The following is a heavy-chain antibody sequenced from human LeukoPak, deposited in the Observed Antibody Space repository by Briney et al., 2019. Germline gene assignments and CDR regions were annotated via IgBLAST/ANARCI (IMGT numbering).Heavy chain of an antibody. CDR2: ISGSGGST. CDR3: AKDAITMVRGVQRNYYYYMDV. CDR1: GFTFSSYA. J-gene: IGHJ6*03. V-gene: IGHV3-23*01. D-gene: IGHD3-10*01. Sequence: GGSLRLSCAASGFTFSSYAMSWVRQAPGKGLEWVSAISGSGGSTYYADSVKGRFTISRDNSKNTLYLQMNSLRAEDTAVYYCAKDAITMVRGVQRNYYYYMDVWGKGTTVTVSS.